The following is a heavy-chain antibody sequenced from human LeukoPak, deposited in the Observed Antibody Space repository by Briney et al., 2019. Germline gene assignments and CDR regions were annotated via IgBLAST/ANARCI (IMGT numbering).Heavy chain of an antibody. J-gene: IGHJ4*02. CDR1: GGTFSSYA. Sequence: ASVQVSCKASGGTFSSYAISWVRQAPGQGLEWMGRIIPILGIANYAQKFQGRVTITADKSTSTAYTELSSLRSEDTAVYYCARDWPDFWSGYQYYFDYWGQGTLVTVSS. CDR2: IIPILGIA. V-gene: IGHV1-69*04. D-gene: IGHD3-3*01. CDR3: ARDWPDFWSGYQYYFDY.